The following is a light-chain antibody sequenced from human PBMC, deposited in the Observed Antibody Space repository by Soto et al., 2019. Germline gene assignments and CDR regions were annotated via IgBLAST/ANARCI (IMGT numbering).Light chain of an antibody. CDR2: DAS. Sequence: ESVLTQSPATLSLSPGERATLSCMASQSVSSYVAWYQQKPGQAPRLLIYDASNRATGIPARFSGSGSGTDFTITISSLEPEDFAVYYCQQRSNWPPLTFGGGTKVEIK. CDR1: QSVSSY. CDR3: QQRSNWPPLT. J-gene: IGKJ4*01. V-gene: IGKV3-11*01.